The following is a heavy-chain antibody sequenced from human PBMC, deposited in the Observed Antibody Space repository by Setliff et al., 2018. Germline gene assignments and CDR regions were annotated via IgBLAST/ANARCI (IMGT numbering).Heavy chain of an antibody. CDR1: GRSVSRDSDF. V-gene: IGHV4-61*09. J-gene: IGHJ5*02. CDR3: GRGFSRIEGWGNWFDP. CDR2: IYSSGSS. Sequence: PSETLSLTCTVSGRSVSRDSDFWNWIRRSAGNKLEWIGHIYSSGSSNYNASLKSRLIITRDTSKNQISLKLTSVTAADTAVYYCGRGFSRIEGWGNWFDPWSQGILVTVSS. D-gene: IGHD2-15*01.